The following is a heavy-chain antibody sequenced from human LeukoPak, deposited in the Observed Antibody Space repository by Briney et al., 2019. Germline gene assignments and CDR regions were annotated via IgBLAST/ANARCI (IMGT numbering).Heavy chain of an antibody. CDR2: ISGGGADT. Sequence: PGGSLRLSCAASEFTFSGYGMTWVRQAPGKGLEWVSGISGGGADTKYADSVKARFTISRDNSKNTLYLQMNSLRAEDTAVYYCAKSWEMATIIPFYFDYWGQGTLVTVSS. V-gene: IGHV3-23*01. CDR3: AKSWEMATIIPFYFDY. J-gene: IGHJ4*02. CDR1: EFTFSGYG. D-gene: IGHD5-24*01.